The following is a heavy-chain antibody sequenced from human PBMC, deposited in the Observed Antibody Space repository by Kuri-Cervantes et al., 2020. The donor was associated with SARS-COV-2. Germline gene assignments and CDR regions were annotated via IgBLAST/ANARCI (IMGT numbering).Heavy chain of an antibody. CDR3: ARFETGVSTTGTEN. V-gene: IGHV3-21*01. D-gene: IGHD2-8*02. CDR1: GFTFSSYA. CDR2: ISGSGSEYI. Sequence: GESLKISCAASGFTFSSYAMSWVRQAPGKGLEWVSAISGSGSEYILYADSAKGRFTISRDNAKNSLFLQMNSLRADDTAIYYCARFETGVSTTGTENWGQGTLVTVSS. J-gene: IGHJ4*02.